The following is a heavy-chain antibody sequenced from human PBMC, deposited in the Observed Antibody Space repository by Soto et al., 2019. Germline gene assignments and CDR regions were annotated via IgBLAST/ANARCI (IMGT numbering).Heavy chain of an antibody. D-gene: IGHD3-16*02. CDR2: ISYDGNHE. Sequence: QVQLVESGGGVVQPGRSLRLSCAASGFTFTNSALHWVRQAPGKGLDWVAVISYDGNHEYYADSVKGRFTISRDNLKNTLYLQMNILRREDTAVYYCARDQGITFGGIIVPSVDYWGQGTLVTVSS. CDR1: GFTFTNSA. V-gene: IGHV3-30*04. CDR3: ARDQGITFGGIIVPSVDY. J-gene: IGHJ4*02.